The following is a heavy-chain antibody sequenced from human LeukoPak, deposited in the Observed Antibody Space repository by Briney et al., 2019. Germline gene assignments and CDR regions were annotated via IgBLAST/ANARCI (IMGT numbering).Heavy chain of an antibody. CDR1: GFSLSTSEVG. Sequence: SCPTLVNPTQTLTLTCTFSGFSLSTSEVGVGWIRQPPAKALEWLSPIYWNDDKRYSPSLKSRLAITKDTSKNQVVLTMTNMDPVDTATYYCAHRRHDILTGYLNYFDYWGQGTLVTVSS. D-gene: IGHD3-9*01. CDR3: AHRRHDILTGYLNYFDY. J-gene: IGHJ4*02. CDR2: IYWNDDK. V-gene: IGHV2-5*01.